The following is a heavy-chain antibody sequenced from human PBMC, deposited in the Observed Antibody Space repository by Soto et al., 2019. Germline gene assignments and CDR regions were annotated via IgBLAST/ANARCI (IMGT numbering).Heavy chain of an antibody. CDR3: ARDFIDIVVVPAAPNDAFDI. Sequence: QVQLVQSGAEVKKPGASVKVSCKASGYTFTSYYMHWVRQAPGQGLEWMGIINPSGGSTSYAQKFQGRVTMTRDTSTSTVYMELSSLRSEDTAVYYCARDFIDIVVVPAAPNDAFDIRGQGTMVTVSS. J-gene: IGHJ3*02. CDR1: GYTFTSYY. CDR2: INPSGGST. D-gene: IGHD2-2*01. V-gene: IGHV1-46*01.